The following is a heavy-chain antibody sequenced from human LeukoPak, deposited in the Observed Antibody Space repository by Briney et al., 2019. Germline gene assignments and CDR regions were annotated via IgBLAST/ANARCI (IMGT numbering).Heavy chain of an antibody. Sequence: PGGSLRLSCAASGFTFSSYAMSWVRQAPGQGLEWVSAISGSGGSTYYADSVKGRFTISRDNSKNTLYLQMNNLRGGETAVYYCAKGFTYYDFWRGYGMDVWGQGTTVTVSS. V-gene: IGHV3-23*01. D-gene: IGHD3-3*01. CDR1: GFTFSSYA. CDR3: AKGFTYYDFWRGYGMDV. CDR2: ISGSGGST. J-gene: IGHJ6*02.